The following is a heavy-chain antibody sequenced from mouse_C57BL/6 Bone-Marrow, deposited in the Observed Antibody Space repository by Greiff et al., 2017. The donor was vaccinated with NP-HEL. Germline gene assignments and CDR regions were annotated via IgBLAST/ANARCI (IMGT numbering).Heavy chain of an antibody. CDR2: INPSNGGT. D-gene: IGHD2-3*01. V-gene: IGHV1-53*01. J-gene: IGHJ3*01. CDR1: GYTFTSYW. CDR3: ARGAWLLLAWFVY. Sequence: QVQLQQPGTELVKPGASVKLSCKASGYTFTSYWMHWVKQRPGQGLEWIGNINPSNGGTNYNERFRSKATLTVDKFSSTAYMQLSSLTSEDSAVYYCARGAWLLLAWFVYWGQGTLVTVSA.